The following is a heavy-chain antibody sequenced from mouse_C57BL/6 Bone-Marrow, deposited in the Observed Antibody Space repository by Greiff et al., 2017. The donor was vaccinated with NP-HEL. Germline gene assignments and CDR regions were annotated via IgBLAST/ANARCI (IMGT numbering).Heavy chain of an antibody. V-gene: IGHV7-3*01. J-gene: IGHJ2*01. CDR1: GFTFTDYY. CDR3: ARYNYSNPYYFDY. D-gene: IGHD2-5*01. CDR2: IRNKANGYTT. Sequence: EVKLVESGGGLVQPGGSLSLSCAASGFTFTDYYMSWVRQPPGKALEWLGFIRNKANGYTTGYSSSVKGRFTISSDNSQSILYLQMNALRAEDSATYYCARYNYSNPYYFDYWGKGTTLTVAS.